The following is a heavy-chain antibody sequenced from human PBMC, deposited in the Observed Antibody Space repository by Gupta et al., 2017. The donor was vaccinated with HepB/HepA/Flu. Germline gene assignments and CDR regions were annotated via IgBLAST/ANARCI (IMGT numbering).Heavy chain of an antibody. D-gene: IGHD3-10*01. V-gene: IGHV4-4*07. CDR3: ARGTLGVSAPPDAFDV. CDR1: GGSMTNTY. CDR2: IYFGGST. J-gene: IGHJ3*01. Sequence: QVQLQESGPGLVKPSETLSLTSTVSGGSMTNTYWNWIRQPANKGLEFIGRIYFGGSTYYNPSLRGRVTISIDTSKNQFSLNLSSVTAADTAVYYCARGTLGVSAPPDAFDVWGLGTMVTVSS.